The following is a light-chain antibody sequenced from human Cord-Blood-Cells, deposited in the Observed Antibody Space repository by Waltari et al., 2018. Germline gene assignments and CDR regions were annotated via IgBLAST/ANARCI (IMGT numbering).Light chain of an antibody. CDR1: SGTTASNY. V-gene: IGLV6-57*02. J-gene: IGLJ3*02. Sequence: NFMLTQPHSVSESPGKTVTISCTGSSGTTASNYAQWYQQRPGSAPTTVIYEDNQRPSGVPDRFSGSIDSSSNSASLTISGLKTEDEADYYCQSYDSSNWVFGGGTKLTVL. CDR2: EDN. CDR3: QSYDSSNWV.